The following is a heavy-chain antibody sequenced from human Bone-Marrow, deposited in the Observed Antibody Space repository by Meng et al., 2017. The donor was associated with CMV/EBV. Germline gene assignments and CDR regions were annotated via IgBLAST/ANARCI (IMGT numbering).Heavy chain of an antibody. D-gene: IGHD3-3*01. CDR1: GGSISSSSYY. J-gene: IGHJ6*01. CDR2: IYYSGST. CDR3: ARDPGAHYDFWSGYYSGYYYGMDV. V-gene: IGHV4-39*07. Sequence: SETLSLTCTVSGGSISSSSYYWGWIRQPPGKGLEWIGSIYYSGSTYYNPSLKSRVTISVDTSKNQFSLKLSSVTAADTAVYYCARDPGAHYDFWSGYYSGYYYGMDVWGQGTTVTGSS.